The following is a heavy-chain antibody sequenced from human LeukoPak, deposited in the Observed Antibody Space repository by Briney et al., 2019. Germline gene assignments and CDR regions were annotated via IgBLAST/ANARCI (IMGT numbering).Heavy chain of an antibody. CDR1: GYTLTELS. V-gene: IGHV1-24*01. J-gene: IGHJ4*02. D-gene: IGHD1-26*01. Sequence: ASVKVSCKVSGYTLTELSMHWVRQPPGKGLEWMGGFDPEDGETIYAQKFQGRVTMTEDTSTDTAYMELSSLRSEDTAVYCCASSLVGASGIDDYWGQGTLVTVSS. CDR2: FDPEDGET. CDR3: ASSLVGASGIDDY.